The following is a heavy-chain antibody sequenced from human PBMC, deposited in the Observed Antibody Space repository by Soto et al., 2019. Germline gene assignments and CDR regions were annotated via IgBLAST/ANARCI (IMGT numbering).Heavy chain of an antibody. V-gene: IGHV3-30*18. Sequence: QVQLVESGGGVVQPGRSLRLSCAASGFTFSSYGMHWVRQAPGKGLEWVAVISYDGSNIYYADSVQGRFTISRDNSKNNLYLQMKSLSAEDTAVYYCEKDPRKEVAGTGVDYWGQGTLVTVSS. J-gene: IGHJ4*02. CDR1: GFTFSSYG. D-gene: IGHD6-19*01. CDR2: ISYDGSNI. CDR3: EKDPRKEVAGTGVDY.